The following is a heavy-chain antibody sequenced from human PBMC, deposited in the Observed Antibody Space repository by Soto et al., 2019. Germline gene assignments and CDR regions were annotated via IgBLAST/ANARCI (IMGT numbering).Heavy chain of an antibody. V-gene: IGHV3-21*04. Sequence: PGGSLRLSCAASGFTFSSYSMNWVRQAPGKGLEWVSSISSSSSCIYYADSVKGRFTISRDNSKNTLYLQMNSLRAEDTAVYYCAKTSGGPVPLFDYWGQGTLVTVSS. D-gene: IGHD2-15*01. J-gene: IGHJ4*02. CDR3: AKTSGGPVPLFDY. CDR1: GFTFSSYS. CDR2: ISSSSSCI.